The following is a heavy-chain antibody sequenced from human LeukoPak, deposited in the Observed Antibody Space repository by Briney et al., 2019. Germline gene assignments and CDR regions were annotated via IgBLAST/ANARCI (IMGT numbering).Heavy chain of an antibody. Sequence: GGSLRLSCAASGFTFSSYWMRWVRQAPGKGLEWVANIKQDGSEKYYVDSVKGRFTISRDNAKNSLYLQMNSLRAEDTAVYYCARGGITIVRGVIITNDAFDVWGQATMVSVSS. CDR2: IKQDGSEK. D-gene: IGHD3-10*01. V-gene: IGHV3-7*01. CDR3: ARGGITIVRGVIITNDAFDV. J-gene: IGHJ3*01. CDR1: GFTFSSYW.